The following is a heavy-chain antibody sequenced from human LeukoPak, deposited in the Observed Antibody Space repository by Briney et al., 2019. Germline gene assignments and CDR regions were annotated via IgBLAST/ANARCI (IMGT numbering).Heavy chain of an antibody. V-gene: IGHV1-69*13. J-gene: IGHJ1*01. Sequence: SVKVSCKASGGTFGSYAINWVRQAPGQGLEWMGGITPMFGTAKYAQKFQGRVTITADESTSTAYMELSSLRSEDTAVYYCARDSSEFRSLIFHWGQGTLVTVSS. CDR2: ITPMFGTA. CDR1: GGTFGSYA. CDR3: ARDSSEFRSLIFH. D-gene: IGHD3-9*01.